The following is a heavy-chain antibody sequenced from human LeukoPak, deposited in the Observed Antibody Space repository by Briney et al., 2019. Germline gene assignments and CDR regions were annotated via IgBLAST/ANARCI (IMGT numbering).Heavy chain of an antibody. V-gene: IGHV3-23*01. CDR1: GFTFSSYA. Sequence: PGGSLRLSCAASGFTFSSYAMSWVRQAPGKGLEGVSAISGSGGSTYYADSVKGRFTISRDNAKNSLYLQMNSLRAEDTAVYYCARGQEELRLGELSSDYWGQGTLVTVSS. CDR3: ARGQEELRLGELSSDY. D-gene: IGHD3-16*02. J-gene: IGHJ4*02. CDR2: ISGSGGST.